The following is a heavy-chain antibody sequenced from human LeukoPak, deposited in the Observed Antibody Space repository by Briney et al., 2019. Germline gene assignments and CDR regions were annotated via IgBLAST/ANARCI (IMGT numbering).Heavy chain of an antibody. CDR3: ASNAGYSSGWYAIDAFDI. J-gene: IGHJ3*02. Sequence: GASVKVSCKVSGYTLTESSMHWVRQAPGKGLEWMGGFDPEDGETIYAQKFQGRVTMTEDTSTDTAYMELSSLRSEDTAVYYCASNAGYSSGWYAIDAFDIWGQGTMVTVSS. D-gene: IGHD6-19*01. CDR1: GYTLTESS. V-gene: IGHV1-24*01. CDR2: FDPEDGET.